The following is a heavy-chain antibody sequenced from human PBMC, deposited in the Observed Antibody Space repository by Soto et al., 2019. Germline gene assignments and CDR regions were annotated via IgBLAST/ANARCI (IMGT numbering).Heavy chain of an antibody. D-gene: IGHD6-6*01. CDR3: ARVKQLVPRYYFDY. J-gene: IGHJ4*02. CDR2: ISSSGSTI. Sequence: AGGSLRLSCAASGFTFSDYYMSWIRQAPGKGLEWVSYISSSGSTIYYADSVKGRFTISRDNAKNSLYLQMNSLRAEDTAVYYCARVKQLVPRYYFDYWGQGTLVTVSS. V-gene: IGHV3-11*01. CDR1: GFTFSDYY.